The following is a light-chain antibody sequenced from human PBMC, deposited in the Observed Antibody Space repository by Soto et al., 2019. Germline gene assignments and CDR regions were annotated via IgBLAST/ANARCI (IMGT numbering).Light chain of an antibody. V-gene: IGLV2-23*01. CDR2: EGS. CDR1: ISDVGSYDL. Sequence: QSALTQPASVSGSPGQSITISCTRTISDVGSYDLVSWYQQHPGKAPKLMIYEGSKRPSGVSSRFSGSKSGNTASLTISGLQAEDEADYYCCSYAGSSTSWVFGGGTKLTVL. J-gene: IGLJ3*02. CDR3: CSYAGSSTSWV.